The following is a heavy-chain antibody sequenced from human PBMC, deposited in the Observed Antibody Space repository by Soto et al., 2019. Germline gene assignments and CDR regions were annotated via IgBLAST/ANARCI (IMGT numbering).Heavy chain of an antibody. V-gene: IGHV3-64D*06. Sequence: HPGGSLRLSCSVFGFTFTSYAMHWVRQAPGKGLEYIASISSEGATTYYADSVKGRFIISRDNSKNTLYLQMSSLRAEDTAVYYCVKDRHVDYWGQGILVTVSS. CDR3: VKDRHVDY. CDR2: ISSEGATT. CDR1: GFTFTSYA. J-gene: IGHJ4*02.